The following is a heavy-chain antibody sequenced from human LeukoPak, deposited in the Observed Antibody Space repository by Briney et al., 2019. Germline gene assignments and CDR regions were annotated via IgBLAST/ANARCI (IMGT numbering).Heavy chain of an antibody. D-gene: IGHD6-19*01. J-gene: IGHJ4*02. CDR1: GGSISSSSYY. CDR2: IYYSGST. CDR3: ARLRGGIAVAGTPDY. V-gene: IGHV4-39*01. Sequence: SETLSLTCTVSGGSISSSSYYWGWIRQPPGKGLEWIGSIYYSGSTYYNPSLKSRVTISVDTSKNQFSLKLSSVTAADTAVYYCARLRGGIAVAGTPDYWGQGTLVTVSS.